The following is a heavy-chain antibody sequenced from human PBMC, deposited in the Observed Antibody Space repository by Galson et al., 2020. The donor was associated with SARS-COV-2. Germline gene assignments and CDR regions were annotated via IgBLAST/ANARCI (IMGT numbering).Heavy chain of an antibody. Sequence: SETLSLTCTVSGGSISSSSYYWGWIRQPPGKGLEWIGSIYYSGSTYYNPSLKSRVTISVDTSKNQFSLKLSSVTAADTAVYYCARHQRGITIFGVAPREAFDIWGQGTMVTVSS. D-gene: IGHD3-3*01. CDR3: ARHQRGITIFGVAPREAFDI. V-gene: IGHV4-39*01. J-gene: IGHJ3*02. CDR1: GGSISSSSYY. CDR2: IYYSGST.